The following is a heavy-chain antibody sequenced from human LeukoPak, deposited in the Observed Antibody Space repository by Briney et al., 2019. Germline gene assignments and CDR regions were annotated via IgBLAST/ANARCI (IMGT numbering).Heavy chain of an antibody. CDR1: GFTFSNAW. Sequence: PGGSLRLSCAASGFTFSNAWLSWVRQAPGKGLEWVGRINSKIDGGTTDYAAPVKGRFTISRDDSKDTLDLQMNSLKTEDTAVYYCTTVTVLRRPAWGQGTLVTVSS. D-gene: IGHD4-17*01. CDR3: TTVTVLRRPA. CDR2: INSKIDGGTT. V-gene: IGHV3-15*01. J-gene: IGHJ5*02.